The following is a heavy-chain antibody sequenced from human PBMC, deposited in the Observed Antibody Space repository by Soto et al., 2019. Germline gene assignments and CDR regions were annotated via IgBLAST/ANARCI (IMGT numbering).Heavy chain of an antibody. CDR3: ARDIDYDVDY. CDR2: INAYNGHT. CDR1: GYTFTNYG. V-gene: IGHV1-18*01. J-gene: IGHJ4*02. Sequence: QVQLVQSGVEVKKPGASVKVSCKTSGYTFTNYGVSWVRQAPGQGLEWVGWINAYNGHTNYAQNSPGNVTITTDTSTTTAYMVLRSLKSDDTAVYYCARDIDYDVDYWGQGTLVTVSS. D-gene: IGHD3-16*01.